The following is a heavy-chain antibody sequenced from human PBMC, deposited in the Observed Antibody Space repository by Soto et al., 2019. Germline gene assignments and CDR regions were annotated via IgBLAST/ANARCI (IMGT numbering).Heavy chain of an antibody. CDR1: GFTFSSYW. Sequence: GGSLRLSCAASGFTFSSYWMSWVRQAPGKGLEWVANIKQDGSEKYYVDSVKGRFTISRDNAKNSLYLQMNSLRAEDTAVYYCARVGAGDYRHYYYYYGMDVWGQGTTVTVSS. J-gene: IGHJ6*02. CDR3: ARVGAGDYRHYYYYYGMDV. V-gene: IGHV3-7*05. D-gene: IGHD4-4*01. CDR2: IKQDGSEK.